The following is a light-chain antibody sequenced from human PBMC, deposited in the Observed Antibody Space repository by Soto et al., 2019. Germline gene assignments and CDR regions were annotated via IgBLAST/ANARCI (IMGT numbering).Light chain of an antibody. CDR3: QQYDTYSRT. CDR1: QRISNW. CDR2: DAS. Sequence: DIQMTQSPSTLSASVGDRVTISCRASQRISNWLAWYQQKPGKAPKLLMSDASSLERGVPSRFSGSGSGTEFTLTIISLQPDDFSTYYCQQYDTYSRTFGQGTKVEIK. J-gene: IGKJ1*01. V-gene: IGKV1-5*01.